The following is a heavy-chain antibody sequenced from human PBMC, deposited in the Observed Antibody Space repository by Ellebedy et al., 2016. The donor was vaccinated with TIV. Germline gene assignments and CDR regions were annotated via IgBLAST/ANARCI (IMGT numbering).Heavy chain of an antibody. D-gene: IGHD3-16*01. Sequence: SETLSLTCIVSDDSISTYYWSWIRQSPGTGLEHLGYIYYTGPISYNPSLRSRVVMSMDTSKSQLSLKLTSVTAADTAVYFCAGRTRNTLLGPVDYWGQGILVTVSS. CDR3: AGRTRNTLLGPVDY. V-gene: IGHV4-59*01. J-gene: IGHJ4*02. CDR2: IYYTGPI. CDR1: DDSISTYY.